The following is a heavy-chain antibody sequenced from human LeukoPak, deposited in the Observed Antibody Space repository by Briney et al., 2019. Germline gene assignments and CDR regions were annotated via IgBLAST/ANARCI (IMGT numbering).Heavy chain of an antibody. CDR3: ARTYYYDSSGYYPGDFQH. D-gene: IGHD3-22*01. CDR2: IYYSGST. CDR1: GGSISSGGCY. J-gene: IGHJ1*01. V-gene: IGHV4-31*03. Sequence: SETLSLTCTVSGGSISSGGCYWSWIRQHPGKGLEWIGYIYYSGSTYYNPSLKSRVTISVDTSKNQFSLKLSSVTAADTAVYYCARTYYYDSSGYYPGDFQHWGQGTLVTVSS.